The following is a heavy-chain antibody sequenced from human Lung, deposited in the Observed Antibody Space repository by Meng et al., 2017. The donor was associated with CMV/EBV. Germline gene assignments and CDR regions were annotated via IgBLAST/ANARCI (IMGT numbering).Heavy chain of an antibody. CDR1: GGSFSGYY. V-gene: IGHV4-34*01. D-gene: IGHD2-2*01. Sequence: SQXXSLTXAVYGGSFSGYYWSWIRQPPGKGLEWIGEINHSGSTNYNPSLKSRVTISVDTSKNQFSLKLSSVTAADTAVYYCARLGYCSSTSCYPGSYYYGMDVXGQGXTVTVSS. J-gene: IGHJ6*02. CDR3: ARLGYCSSTSCYPGSYYYGMDV. CDR2: INHSGST.